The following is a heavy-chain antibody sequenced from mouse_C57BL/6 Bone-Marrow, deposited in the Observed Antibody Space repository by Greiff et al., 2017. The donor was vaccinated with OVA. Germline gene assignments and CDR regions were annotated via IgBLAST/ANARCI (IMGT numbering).Heavy chain of an antibody. J-gene: IGHJ3*01. V-gene: IGHV4-1*01. CDR1: GVDFSRYW. CDR3: SSGGTNCFAY. Sequence: EADGVDFSRYWMSWVRRAPGKGLEWIGEINPDSSTIHYAPSLKDKFIISRDNAKNTLYLQMRKVRSEDTALYYCSSGGTNCFAYWGQGTLVTVSA. D-gene: IGHD1-1*02. CDR2: INPDSSTI.